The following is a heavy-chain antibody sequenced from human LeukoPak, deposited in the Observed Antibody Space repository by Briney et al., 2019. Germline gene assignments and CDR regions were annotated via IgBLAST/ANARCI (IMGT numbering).Heavy chain of an antibody. V-gene: IGHV3-7*01. CDR3: ARDTDYGDYGYFDY. CDR2: IKQDGSEK. CDR1: GFTFSSYG. Sequence: GGTLRLSCAASGFTFSSYGMNWVRQAPGKGLEWVANIKQDGSEKYYVDSVKGRFTISRDNAKNSLYLQMNSLRAEDTAVYYCARDTDYGDYGYFDYWGQGTLVTVSS. J-gene: IGHJ4*02. D-gene: IGHD4-17*01.